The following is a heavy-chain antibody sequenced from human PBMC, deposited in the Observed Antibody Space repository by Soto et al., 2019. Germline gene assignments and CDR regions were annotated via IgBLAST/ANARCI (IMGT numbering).Heavy chain of an antibody. J-gene: IGHJ6*02. Sequence: GESLKISCKGSGYSFTTYWIGWVRQMPGKGLEWMGIIYPGDSDTRYSPSFQGQVTISADKFINTAYLQWSSLKASDTAMYYCATASTNYYYYYGMDAWGQGTTVTVSS. V-gene: IGHV5-51*01. CDR1: GYSFTTYW. CDR2: IYPGDSDT. CDR3: ATASTNYYYYYGMDA.